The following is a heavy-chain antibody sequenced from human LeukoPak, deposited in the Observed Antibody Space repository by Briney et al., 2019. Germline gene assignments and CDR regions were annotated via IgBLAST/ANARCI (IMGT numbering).Heavy chain of an antibody. Sequence: GGSLRLSCAASGFTFSFYSMNWVRQAPGKGLEWVSSISSSSSYIYYADSVKGRFTISRDNAKNSLYLQMNSLRAEDTAVYYCARARGGSFDAFDIWGQGTMVTVSS. V-gene: IGHV3-21*01. CDR3: ARARGGSFDAFDI. CDR2: ISSSSSYI. D-gene: IGHD1-26*01. CDR1: GFTFSFYS. J-gene: IGHJ3*02.